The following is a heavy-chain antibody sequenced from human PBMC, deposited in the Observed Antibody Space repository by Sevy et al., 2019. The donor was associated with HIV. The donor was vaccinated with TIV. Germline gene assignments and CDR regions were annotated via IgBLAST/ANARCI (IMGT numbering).Heavy chain of an antibody. D-gene: IGHD2-15*01. CDR2: FDPEDDET. V-gene: IGHV1-24*01. CDR1: GYSVIEFS. Sequence: ASVKVSCKVSGYSVIEFSMHWVRQAPGKGLEWMGTFDPEDDETIYAQKIQGRVTMTEDTSTDTAYMELSSLRSEDTAVYYCARNWGREGAYCSGGSCPYSNGMDVWGQGTTVTVSS. CDR3: ARNWGREGAYCSGGSCPYSNGMDV. J-gene: IGHJ6*02.